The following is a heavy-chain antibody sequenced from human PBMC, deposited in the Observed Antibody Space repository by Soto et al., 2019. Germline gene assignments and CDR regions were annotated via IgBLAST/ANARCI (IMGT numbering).Heavy chain of an antibody. J-gene: IGHJ5*02. D-gene: IGHD6-19*01. CDR3: GGGERSGWFYGWFDP. CDR2: IYHSGST. Sequence: QVQLQESGPGLVKPSGTLSLTCAVSGGSISSSNWWSWVRQPPGKGLEWIGVIYHSGSTNYNPSLKSRVTISVDKSKNEFSLKRGSVTAADSAVYYCGGGERSGWFYGWFDPWGQGTLVTVSS. V-gene: IGHV4-4*02. CDR1: GGSISSSNW.